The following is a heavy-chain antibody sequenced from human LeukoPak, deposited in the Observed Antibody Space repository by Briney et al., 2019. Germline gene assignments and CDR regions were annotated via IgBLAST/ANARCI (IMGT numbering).Heavy chain of an antibody. J-gene: IGHJ4*02. CDR2: MNPNSGNT. D-gene: IGHD3-3*01. Sequence: ASVKVSCKASGYTFTSYDINWVRQATGQGREWMGWMNPNSGNTGYAQKFQGRVTITRNTSISTAYMELSSLRSEDTAVYYCARGGIPEIRFLEWSHWGQGTLVTVSS. CDR3: ARGGIPEIRFLEWSH. V-gene: IGHV1-8*03. CDR1: GYTFTSYD.